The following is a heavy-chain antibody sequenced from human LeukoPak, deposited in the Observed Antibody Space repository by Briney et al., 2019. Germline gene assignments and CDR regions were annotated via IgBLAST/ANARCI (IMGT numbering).Heavy chain of an antibody. CDR2: IIPIFGTA. CDR1: GGTFSSYA. J-gene: IGHJ5*02. D-gene: IGHD5-24*01. Sequence: SVKVSRKASGGTFSSYAISWVRQAPGQGLEWMGGIIPIFGTANYAQKFQGRVTITADESTSTAYMELSSLRSEDTAVYYCAREGDQTEMATIILGWFDPWGQGTLVTVSS. V-gene: IGHV1-69*13. CDR3: AREGDQTEMATIILGWFDP.